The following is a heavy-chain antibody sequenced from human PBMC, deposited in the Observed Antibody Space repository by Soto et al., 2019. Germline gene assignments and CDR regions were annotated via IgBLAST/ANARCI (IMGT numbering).Heavy chain of an antibody. CDR3: ARDRYYYYYGMDV. V-gene: IGHV1-69*08. CDR2: IIPILGIA. Sequence: QVQLVQSGAEVKKPGSSVKVSCKASGGTFSSYTISWVRQAPGQGLEWMGRIIPILGIANYAQKLQGRVTITADKSTSTAYMELSSLRSEDTAVYYCARDRYYYYYGMDVWGQGTTVTVSS. J-gene: IGHJ6*02. CDR1: GGTFSSYT.